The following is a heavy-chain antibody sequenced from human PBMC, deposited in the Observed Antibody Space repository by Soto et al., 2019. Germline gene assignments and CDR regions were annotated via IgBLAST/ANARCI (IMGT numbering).Heavy chain of an antibody. J-gene: IGHJ4*02. Sequence: EVQLVESGGGLVKPGGSLRLSCAASGFTFSSYSMNWVRQAPGKGLEWVSSISSSSSYIYYADSVKGRFTISRDNAKNSRYLQMNSLRAEDTAVYYCARDYGDYPIGYYFDYWGQGTLVTVSS. D-gene: IGHD4-17*01. CDR1: GFTFSSYS. V-gene: IGHV3-21*01. CDR3: ARDYGDYPIGYYFDY. CDR2: ISSSSSYI.